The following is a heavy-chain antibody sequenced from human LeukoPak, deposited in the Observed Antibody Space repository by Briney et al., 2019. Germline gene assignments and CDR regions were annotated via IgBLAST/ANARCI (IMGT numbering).Heavy chain of an antibody. CDR3: ARARGSPAEFDY. D-gene: IGHD1-26*01. J-gene: IGHJ4*02. V-gene: IGHV1-69*13. CDR2: IIPMFGTT. CDR1: GGTFSSYA. Sequence: SVKVSCKAFGGTFSSYAISWVRQAPEQGLEWMGGIIPMFGTTNYAQKFQGRVTITADGSKSTVYMELSSLRSEDTAVYYCARARGSPAEFDYWGQGTLVTVSS.